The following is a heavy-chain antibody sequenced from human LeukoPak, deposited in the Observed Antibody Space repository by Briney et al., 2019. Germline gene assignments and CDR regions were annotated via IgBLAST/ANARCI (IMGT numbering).Heavy chain of an antibody. CDR2: ISSSGSTI. V-gene: IGHV3-48*03. D-gene: IGHD6-19*01. J-gene: IGHJ4*02. CDR1: GFTFSSYE. CDR3: ARAPVRGAVAGVDY. Sequence: GGSLRLSCAASGFTFSSYEMNWVRQAPGKGLELVSYISSSGSTIYYADSVKGRFTVSRDNSRNTVNLEMNSLRGEDTDVYYCARAPVRGAVAGVDYWGQGTLVIVSS.